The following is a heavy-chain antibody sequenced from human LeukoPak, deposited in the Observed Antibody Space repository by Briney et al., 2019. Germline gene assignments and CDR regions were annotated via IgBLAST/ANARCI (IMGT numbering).Heavy chain of an antibody. CDR3: ASWPGGWYGEDS. V-gene: IGHV3-53*01. J-gene: IGHJ4*02. D-gene: IGHD6-19*01. CDR1: GLTVSSNF. CDR2: IYGGGST. Sequence: GGSLRLSCAATGLTVSSNFMSWVRQVPGKGLEWVSVIYGGGSTYYADSVKGRFTISRDTPKNTLYLQMNSLRVEDTAVYYCASWPGGWYGEDSWGQGTLVTVSS.